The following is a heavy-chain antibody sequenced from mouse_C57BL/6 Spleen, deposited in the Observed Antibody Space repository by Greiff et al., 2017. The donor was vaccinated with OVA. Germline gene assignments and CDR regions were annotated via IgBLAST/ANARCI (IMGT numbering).Heavy chain of an antibody. J-gene: IGHJ2*01. V-gene: IGHV1-61*01. D-gene: IGHD2-5*01. Sequence: QVQLQQPGAELVRPGSSVKLSCKASGYTFTSYWMDWVKQRPGQGLEWIGNIYPSDSETYYNQKFKDKATLTVDKSSSTAYMQLSSLTSEDSAVYYGARGYSNRFDYWGQGTTLTVSS. CDR3: ARGYSNRFDY. CDR2: IYPSDSET. CDR1: GYTFTSYW.